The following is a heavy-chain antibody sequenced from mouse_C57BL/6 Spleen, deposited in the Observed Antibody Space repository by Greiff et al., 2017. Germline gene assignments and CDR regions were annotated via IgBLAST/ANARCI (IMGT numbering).Heavy chain of an antibody. CDR1: GYSFTEYT. CDR2: FYPGSGSI. CDR3: ARREGYYWYFDV. V-gene: IGHV1-62-2*01. J-gene: IGHJ1*03. Sequence: QVHVKQSGAELVKPGASVKLSCKASGYSFTEYTIHWVKQRSGQGLEWIGWFYPGSGSIKYNEKFKDKATLTADKSSSTVYMELSRLTSEDSAVYFCARREGYYWYFDVWGTGTTVTVSS.